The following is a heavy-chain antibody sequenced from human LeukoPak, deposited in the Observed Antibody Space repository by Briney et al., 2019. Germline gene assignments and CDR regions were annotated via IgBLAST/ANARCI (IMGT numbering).Heavy chain of an antibody. Sequence: ASVKVSCKASGYTFTGYYMHWVRQAPGQGLEWMGWINPNSGGTNYAQKFQGRVTVTRDTSISTAYMELSRLRSDDTAVYYCARVSYYGSGSKHPIDYWGQGTLVTVSS. CDR1: GYTFTGYY. CDR3: ARVSYYGSGSKHPIDY. J-gene: IGHJ4*02. CDR2: INPNSGGT. V-gene: IGHV1-2*02. D-gene: IGHD3-10*01.